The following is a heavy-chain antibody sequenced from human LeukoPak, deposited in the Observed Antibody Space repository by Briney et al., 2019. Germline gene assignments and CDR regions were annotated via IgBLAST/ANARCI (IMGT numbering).Heavy chain of an antibody. J-gene: IGHJ4*02. Sequence: PGGSLRLSCAASGFTFSSYGMHWVRQAPGKGLEWVAVISYDGSNKYYADSVKGRFTISRDNSKNTLYLQMNSLRAEDTAVYYCAKGLRYFDWLPALDYWGQGPLVTVSS. D-gene: IGHD3-9*01. CDR3: AKGLRYFDWLPALDY. CDR2: ISYDGSNK. V-gene: IGHV3-30*18. CDR1: GFTFSSYG.